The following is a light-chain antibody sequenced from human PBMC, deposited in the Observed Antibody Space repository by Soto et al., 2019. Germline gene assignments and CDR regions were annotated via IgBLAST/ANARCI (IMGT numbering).Light chain of an antibody. CDR1: QSVSSSY. CDR3: QQYNNWPPIT. J-gene: IGKJ5*01. V-gene: IGKV3-15*01. CDR2: GAS. Sequence: ESVLTQSPGTLSLSPGERATLSCRASQSVSSSYLAWYQQKPGQAPRLLMYGASTRATGIPARFSGSGSGTEFTLTISSLQSEDFAVYYCQQYNNWPPITFGQGTRLEI.